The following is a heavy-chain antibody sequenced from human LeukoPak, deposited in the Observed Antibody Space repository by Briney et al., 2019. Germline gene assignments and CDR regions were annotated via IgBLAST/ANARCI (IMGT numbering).Heavy chain of an antibody. CDR2: IYPGDSDT. Sequence: GESLKISCKGSGYSFTSYCIAWVRQMPGKGLEWMGIIYPGDSDTRHSPSFQGQVTISADKSITTAYLQWSSLKASDTAMYYCARAIGISVVYGAYFDYWGQGTLVTVSS. CDR1: GYSFTSYC. J-gene: IGHJ4*01. CDR3: ARAIGISVVYGAYFDY. D-gene: IGHD6-19*01. V-gene: IGHV5-51*01.